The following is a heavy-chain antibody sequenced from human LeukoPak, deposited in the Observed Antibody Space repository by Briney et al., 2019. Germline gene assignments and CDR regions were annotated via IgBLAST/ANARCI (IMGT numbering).Heavy chain of an antibody. D-gene: IGHD4-17*01. V-gene: IGHV4-30-4*01. Sequence: PSETLSLTCAVSGGSISSGDYYWSWIRQPPGKGLEWIGYIYYSGSTYYNPSLKSRVIISVDKSKNQFSLKLSSVTAADTAVYYCARGGDPNYFDYWGQGTLVTVSS. CDR1: GGSISSGDYY. J-gene: IGHJ4*02. CDR2: IYYSGST. CDR3: ARGGDPNYFDY.